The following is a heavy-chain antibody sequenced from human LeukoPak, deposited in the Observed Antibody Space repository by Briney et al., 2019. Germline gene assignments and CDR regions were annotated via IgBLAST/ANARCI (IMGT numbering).Heavy chain of an antibody. CDR3: AILPATDTYYYDRSGYYRPGVH. Sequence: SETLSLTCTVSGGSLRSHYWGWIRQPPGKGLQWIGSVYYSGSTYYSPSLKSRVTISVDTSKNQFSLKLSSVTAADTAVYYCAILPATDTYYYDRSGYYRPGVHWGQGTLVSVSS. J-gene: IGHJ4*02. CDR2: VYYSGST. V-gene: IGHV4-39*07. CDR1: GGSLRSHY. D-gene: IGHD3-22*01.